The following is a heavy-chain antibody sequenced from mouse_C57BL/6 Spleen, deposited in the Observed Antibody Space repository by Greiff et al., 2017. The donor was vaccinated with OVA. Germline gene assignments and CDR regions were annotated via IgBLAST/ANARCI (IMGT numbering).Heavy chain of an antibody. Sequence: QVQLQQSGAELVRPGASVTLSCKASGYTFTDYEMHWVKQTPVHGLEWIGAIDPETGGTAYNQKFKGKAILTADKSSSTAYMELRSLTSEDSAVYYCTREGLSYLDYWGQGTTLTVSS. CDR1: GYTFTDYE. V-gene: IGHV1-15*01. CDR3: TREGLSYLDY. D-gene: IGHD2-4*01. J-gene: IGHJ2*01. CDR2: IDPETGGT.